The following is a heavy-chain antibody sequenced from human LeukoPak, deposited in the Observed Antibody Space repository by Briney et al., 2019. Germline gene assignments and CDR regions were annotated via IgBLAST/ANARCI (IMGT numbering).Heavy chain of an antibody. Sequence: PGGSLRLSCAASGFTFRNYWMHWVRQVPGKGLVWVSRINDDGTFTTYADSVKGRFIISRDNAKNTLYLQMNSLRVEDTAVYYCFGTPKDILTGYYRIGAFDIWGQGTMVTVSS. CDR1: GFTFRNYW. V-gene: IGHV3-74*01. J-gene: IGHJ3*02. CDR3: FGTPKDILTGYYRIGAFDI. CDR2: INDDGTFT. D-gene: IGHD3-9*01.